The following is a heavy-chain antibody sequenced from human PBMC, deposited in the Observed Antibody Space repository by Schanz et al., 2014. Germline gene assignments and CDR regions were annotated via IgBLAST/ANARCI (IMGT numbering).Heavy chain of an antibody. CDR3: ARERPRKGDFDY. CDR2: LYTGGST. CDR1: GFTVSTNY. Sequence: EVQLVESGGGLIHPGGSLRLSCAVSGFTVSTNYMTWVRQAPGKGLECVSVLYTGGSTFYAESVRGRFFISRDSSKNTLFLHMNSLRSEDTAVYYCARERPRKGDFDYWGQGTLVTVSS. J-gene: IGHJ4*02. V-gene: IGHV3-53*01. D-gene: IGHD1-26*01.